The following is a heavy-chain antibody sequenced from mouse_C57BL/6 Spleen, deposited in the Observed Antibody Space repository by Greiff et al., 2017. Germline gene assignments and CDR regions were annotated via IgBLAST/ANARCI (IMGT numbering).Heavy chain of an antibody. V-gene: IGHV1-84*01. J-gene: IGHJ4*01. D-gene: IGHD4-1*01. CDR3: ARHWDDYAMDY. Sequence: QVQLQQSGPELVKPGASVKISCKASGYTFTDYYINWVKQRPGQGLAWIGWIYPGSGNTKYNEKFKGKATLTVDTSSSTSYMQLSSLTSEDSAVYFCARHWDDYAMDYWGQGTSVTVSS. CDR1: GYTFTDYY. CDR2: IYPGSGNT.